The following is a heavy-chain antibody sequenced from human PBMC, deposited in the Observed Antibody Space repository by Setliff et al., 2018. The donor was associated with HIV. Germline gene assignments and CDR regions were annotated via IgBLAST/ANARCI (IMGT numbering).Heavy chain of an antibody. CDR2: INAGNGNT. Sequence: ASVKVSCKASGYAFTSYAMHWVRQAPGQRLEWMRWINAGNGNTKYSQKFQGRVTITRDTSASTAYMELSSLRSEDTAVYYCARVSNRQYMDVWGKGTTVTVSS. V-gene: IGHV1-3*01. J-gene: IGHJ6*03. D-gene: IGHD4-4*01. CDR1: GYAFTSYA. CDR3: ARVSNRQYMDV.